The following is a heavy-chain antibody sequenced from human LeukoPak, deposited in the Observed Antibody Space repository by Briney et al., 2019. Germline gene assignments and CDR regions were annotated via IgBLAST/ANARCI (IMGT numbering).Heavy chain of an antibody. D-gene: IGHD1-26*01. J-gene: IGHJ4*02. V-gene: IGHV3-33*01. CDR3: ARAGVGAIYYFDY. Sequence: GGSLRLSCAASGFTFSNYGMHWVRQAPGKGLEWVALIWYDGSNKYYADSVRGRFTTSRDNSKNTLYLQMKSLRVEDTAVYYCARAGVGAIYYFDYWGQGTLVTVSS. CDR2: IWYDGSNK. CDR1: GFTFSNYG.